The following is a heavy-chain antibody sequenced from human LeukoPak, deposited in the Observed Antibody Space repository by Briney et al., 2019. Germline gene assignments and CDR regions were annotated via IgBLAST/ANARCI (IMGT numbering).Heavy chain of an antibody. D-gene: IGHD4-17*01. V-gene: IGHV1-69*13. CDR1: GGTFSSYA. CDR2: IIPTFGTA. J-gene: IGHJ6*02. Sequence: SVKVSCKASGGTFSSYAISWVRQAPGQGLEWMGGIIPTFGTANYAQKFQGRVTITADESTSTAYMELSSLRSEDTAVYYCARGENGDYSDYYYYYGMDVWGQGTTVTVSS. CDR3: ARGENGDYSDYYYYYGMDV.